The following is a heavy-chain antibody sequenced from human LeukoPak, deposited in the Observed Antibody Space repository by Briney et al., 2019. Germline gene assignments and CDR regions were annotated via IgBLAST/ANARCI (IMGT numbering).Heavy chain of an antibody. CDR1: GFTFNTYT. D-gene: IGHD1-26*01. Sequence: PGGSLRLSCAASGFTFNTYTMTWVRQAPGKGLEWVSAISGSGGSTYYADSVKGRFTISRDNSKNTLYLQMNSLRAEDTAVYYCAKAVVGATRGYWGQGTLVTVSS. CDR2: ISGSGGST. J-gene: IGHJ4*02. CDR3: AKAVVGATRGY. V-gene: IGHV3-23*01.